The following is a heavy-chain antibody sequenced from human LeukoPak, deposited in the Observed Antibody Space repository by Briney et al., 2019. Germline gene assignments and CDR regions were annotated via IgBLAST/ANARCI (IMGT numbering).Heavy chain of an antibody. CDR1: GYSISSGYY. CDR3: ARGDEQLVFSYYYYYMDV. V-gene: IGHV4-38-2*02. J-gene: IGHJ6*03. Sequence: SETLSLTCTVSGYSISSGYYWGWIRPPPGKGLEWIGRIYHSGSTYYNPSLKSRVTISVDTSKNQFSLKLSSVTAADTAVYYCARGDEQLVFSYYYYYMDVWGKGATVTVSS. D-gene: IGHD6-6*01. CDR2: IYHSGST.